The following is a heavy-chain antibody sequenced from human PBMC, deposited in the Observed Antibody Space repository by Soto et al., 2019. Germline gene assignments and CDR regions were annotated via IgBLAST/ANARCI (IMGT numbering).Heavy chain of an antibody. CDR1: GFTFSDYY. CDR3: AXYESRYCSSTSCYSLDY. D-gene: IGHD2-2*01. J-gene: IGHJ4*02. V-gene: IGHV3-11*06. Sequence: GGSLRLSCAASGFTFSDYYMSWIRQAPGKGLEWVSYISSSSSYTNYADSVKGRFTISRDNAKNSLYLQMNSLRAEDTAVYYCAXYESRYCSSTSCYSLDYWGQGTLVTVSS. CDR2: ISSSSSYT.